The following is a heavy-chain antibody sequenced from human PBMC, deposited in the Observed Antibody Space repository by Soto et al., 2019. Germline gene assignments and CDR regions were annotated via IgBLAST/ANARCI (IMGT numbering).Heavy chain of an antibody. CDR2: IYYRGTT. J-gene: IGHJ1*01. Sequence: PSETLSLTCTVSGGSFSSTSYYWGWIRQPPGKGLEWIGSIYYRGTTYYNSSLKSRVTISVDTSKKQFSLKLSSVTAADTAVYYCAITLSFNHFQHWGQGTLVTVSS. V-gene: IGHV4-39*01. CDR1: GGSFSSTSYY. CDR3: AITLSFNHFQH.